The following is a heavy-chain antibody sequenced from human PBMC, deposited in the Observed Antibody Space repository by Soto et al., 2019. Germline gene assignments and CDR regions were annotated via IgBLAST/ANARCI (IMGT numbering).Heavy chain of an antibody. CDR1: GGSISGDAYY. D-gene: IGHD2-15*01. Sequence: SETLSLTCTVSGGSISGDAYYWTWIRQLPRRGLEWIGYIYHSGSSYYNPSFNSRLDVSVDTSKNQFSLTLNSVTAADTAVYYCARDDCSGDTCFIDYWGQGTLVT. CDR3: ARDDCSGDTCFIDY. J-gene: IGHJ4*02. V-gene: IGHV4-31*03. CDR2: IYHSGSS.